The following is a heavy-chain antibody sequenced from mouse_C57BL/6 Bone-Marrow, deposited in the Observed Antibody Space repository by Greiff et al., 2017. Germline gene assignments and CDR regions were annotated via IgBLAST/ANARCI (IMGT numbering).Heavy chain of an antibody. CDR2: IDPSDSYT. Sequence: QVQLKQPGAELVMPGASVKLSCKASGYTFTSYWMHWVKQRPGQGLEWIGEIDPSDSYTNYNQKFKGKSTLTVDKSSSTAYMQLSSLTSEDSAVYYCARRGLPDYFDYWGQGTTLTVSS. V-gene: IGHV1-69*01. CDR1: GYTFTSYW. J-gene: IGHJ2*01. CDR3: ARRGLPDYFDY.